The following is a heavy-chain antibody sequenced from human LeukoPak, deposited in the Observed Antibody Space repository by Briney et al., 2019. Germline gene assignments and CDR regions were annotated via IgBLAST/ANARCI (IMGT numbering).Heavy chain of an antibody. D-gene: IGHD3-9*01. CDR1: GYTFTSYG. V-gene: IGHV1-18*01. CDR3: AREADGDYDILTGYYRGAFDP. CDR2: ICAYNGNT. J-gene: IGHJ5*02. Sequence: GASVKVSCKASGYTFTSYGISWVRQAPGQGLEWMGWICAYNGNTNYAQKLQGRVTMTTDTSTSTAYMELRSLRSDDTAVYYCAREADGDYDILTGYYRGAFDPWGQGTLVTVSS.